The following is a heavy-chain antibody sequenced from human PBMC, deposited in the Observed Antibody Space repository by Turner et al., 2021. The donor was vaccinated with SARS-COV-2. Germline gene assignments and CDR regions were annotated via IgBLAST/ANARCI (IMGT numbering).Heavy chain of an antibody. D-gene: IGHD3-9*01. CDR3: ARERYYEILTGQIQGDFDY. Sequence: QVKLCQSGSGVKRPGSSVTVSCKASGAPFRSYCISWVRQAPGQGREWMGRIITIHGIANYAQKLQGRVRITANKTTSTAYMELSSLRSEDTAVYYCARERYYEILTGQIQGDFDYWGQGTLVTVSS. V-gene: IGHV1-69*04. J-gene: IGHJ4*02. CDR1: GAPFRSYC. CDR2: IITIHGIA.